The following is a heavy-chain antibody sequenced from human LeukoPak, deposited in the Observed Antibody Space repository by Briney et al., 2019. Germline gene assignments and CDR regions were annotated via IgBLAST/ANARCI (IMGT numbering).Heavy chain of an antibody. CDR1: GFTFSSYS. CDR2: ISSSSSTI. Sequence: GGSLRISCVAAGFTFSSYSMNWVRQGPWYGLHWVSYISSSSSTIHYADSVKGRFTISRDNAKNSLYLQMNSLRAEDTAVYYCARESITTDAFDIWGQGTMVTLSS. D-gene: IGHD3-22*01. V-gene: IGHV3-48*01. CDR3: ARESITTDAFDI. J-gene: IGHJ3*02.